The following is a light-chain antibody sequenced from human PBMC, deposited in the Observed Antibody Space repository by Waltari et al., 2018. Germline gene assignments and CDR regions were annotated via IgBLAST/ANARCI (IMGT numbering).Light chain of an antibody. Sequence: IQMSQSPSSLSASVGDRVTITCRASQGISSYLNWYQQKPGKAPKLLIYYANSLASGGPSRFSGSGSGTEFTLTISSLQPEDFATYYCQQGNIYPWTFGQGTKVEIK. CDR1: QGISSY. J-gene: IGKJ1*01. V-gene: IGKV1-13*02. CDR3: QQGNIYPWT. CDR2: YAN.